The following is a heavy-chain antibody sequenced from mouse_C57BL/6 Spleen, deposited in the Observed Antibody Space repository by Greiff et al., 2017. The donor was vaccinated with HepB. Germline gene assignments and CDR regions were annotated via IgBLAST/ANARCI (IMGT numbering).Heavy chain of an antibody. CDR2: IDPNSGGT. J-gene: IGHJ2*01. CDR1: GYTFPSYW. Sequence: KESCKASGYTFPSYWMHWVKQRPGRGLEWIGRIDPNSGGTKYNEKFKSKATLTVDKPSSTAYMQLSSLTSEDSAVYYCARSYYYGSSPPDYWGQGTTLTVSS. D-gene: IGHD1-1*01. CDR3: ARSYYYGSSPPDY. V-gene: IGHV1-72*01.